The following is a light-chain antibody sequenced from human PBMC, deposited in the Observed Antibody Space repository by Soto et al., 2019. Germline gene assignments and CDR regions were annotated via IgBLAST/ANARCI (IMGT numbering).Light chain of an antibody. CDR1: QSVSSN. V-gene: IGKV3-15*01. J-gene: IGKJ1*01. CDR2: GAS. CDR3: QQYNNWPWT. Sequence: EIVMTQSPATLSVSPGERATLSCRASQSVSSNLAWNQQKPGQAPRLLIYGASTRATGIPARFSGSGSGTEFNLTISSLQSEDFADYYCQQYNNWPWTFGQGNKVEIQ.